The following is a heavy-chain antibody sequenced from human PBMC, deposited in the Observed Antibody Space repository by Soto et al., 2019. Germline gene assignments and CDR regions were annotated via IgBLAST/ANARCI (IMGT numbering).Heavy chain of an antibody. Sequence: GASVKVSCTASGYTFTSYDINWVRQATGQGLEWMGWMNPNSGNTGYAQKFQGRVTMTRNTSISTAYMELSSLRSEDTAVYYCARVGDSSGWFDPWGQGTLVTVSS. D-gene: IGHD6-13*01. CDR2: MNPNSGNT. CDR3: ARVGDSSGWFDP. J-gene: IGHJ5*02. CDR1: GYTFTSYD. V-gene: IGHV1-8*01.